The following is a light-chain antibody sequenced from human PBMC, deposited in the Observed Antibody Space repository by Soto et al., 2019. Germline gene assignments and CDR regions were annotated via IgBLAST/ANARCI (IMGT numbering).Light chain of an antibody. CDR3: LEHNTYPFS. CDR1: QGIGDD. Sequence: QMTQSPSSLSASVGDTVTISCRASQGIGDDLGWYQQKPGEAPRRLIYGASILPSGVPSRFSGSGSGTEYTLTISGLQPEDCATYFYLEHNTYPFSFGGGTKVEIK. CDR2: GAS. J-gene: IGKJ4*01. V-gene: IGKV1-17*01.